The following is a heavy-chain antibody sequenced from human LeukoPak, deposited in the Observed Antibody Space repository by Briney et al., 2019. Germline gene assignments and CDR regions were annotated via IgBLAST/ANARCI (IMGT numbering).Heavy chain of an antibody. J-gene: IGHJ4*01. V-gene: IGHV4-34*01. CDR3: ARGRRGPSSRIVVVPAPPPFDS. CDR1: GGSFSGYY. Sequence: SETLSLTCAGYGGSFSGYYWSWIRQPPGKGLERIGGINHSGSTNYNRSLMSRVTISVDTSKNKFSLMLSSVTAADTAVDYCARGRRGPSSRIVVVPAPPPFDSWGQGTLVTVSS. D-gene: IGHD2-2*01. CDR2: INHSGST.